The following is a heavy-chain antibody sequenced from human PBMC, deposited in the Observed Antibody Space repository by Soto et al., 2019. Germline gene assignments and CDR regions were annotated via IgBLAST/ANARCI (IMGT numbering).Heavy chain of an antibody. CDR1: GYTFTSYA. J-gene: IGHJ3*02. CDR3: AREQSGEIMTMTDAFDI. Sequence: GASVKVSCKASGYTFTSYAIHWVRQAPGPRLEWMGWINAGNGNTQYSQKFQGRVTITRDTSASIAYMEVSSLRSEDTALYYYAREQSGEIMTMTDAFDIWGQGTMV. CDR2: INAGNGNT. V-gene: IGHV1-3*01. D-gene: IGHD3-16*01.